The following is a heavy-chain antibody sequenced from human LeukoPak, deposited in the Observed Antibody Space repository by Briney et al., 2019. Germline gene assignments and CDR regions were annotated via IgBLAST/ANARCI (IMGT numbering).Heavy chain of an antibody. V-gene: IGHV4-61*02. CDR2: IYTSGST. CDR3: ARVRQTGYSSGWTTS. CDR1: GGSISSGSYY. Sequence: ASETLSLTCTVSGGSISSGSYYWSWIRQPAGKGLEWIGRIYTSGSTNYNPSLKSRVTISVDTSKNQFSLKLSSVTAADTAVYYCARVRQTGYSSGWTTSWGQGTLVTVSS. D-gene: IGHD6-19*01. J-gene: IGHJ4*02.